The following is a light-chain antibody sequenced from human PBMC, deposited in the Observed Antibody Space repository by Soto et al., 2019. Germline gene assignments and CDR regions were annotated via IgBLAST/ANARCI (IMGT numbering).Light chain of an antibody. J-gene: IGLJ2*01. CDR3: GTWDNSLSAV. V-gene: IGLV1-51*01. Sequence: QSVLTQPPSVSAAPGQKVTISCSGSSSNIGNNYVSWYQQLPGTAPKLLIYDNNVRPSGIPDRFSGSKSGTSATLDITGLQTGDEADYYCGTWDNSLSAVFGGGTKVNVL. CDR1: SSNIGNNY. CDR2: DNN.